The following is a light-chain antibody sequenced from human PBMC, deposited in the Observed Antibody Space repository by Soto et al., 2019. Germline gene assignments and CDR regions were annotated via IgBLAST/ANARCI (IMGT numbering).Light chain of an antibody. Sequence: EIMLTQSPDTLSLSPGESATLSCRASQSVSSNYLAWYQQKPGRAPRLLIYAASSRATGIPDRFSGSGSGTDFALTISRLEPEDFAVYYCQQYDNSITFGQGTRLEIE. CDR3: QQYDNSIT. CDR1: QSVSSNY. CDR2: AAS. J-gene: IGKJ5*01. V-gene: IGKV3-20*01.